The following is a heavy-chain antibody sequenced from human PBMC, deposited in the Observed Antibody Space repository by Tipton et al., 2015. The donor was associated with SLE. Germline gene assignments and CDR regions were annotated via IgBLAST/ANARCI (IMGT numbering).Heavy chain of an antibody. V-gene: IGHV4-4*01. CDR3: ARGKSSSCCSGGVYVDH. D-gene: IGHD6-13*01. CDR1: GVSISSSDY. J-gene: IGHJ4*02. CDR2: ISHSGNT. Sequence: TLSLTCTVSGVSISSSDYWRWVRQPPGEGLEWIGVISHSGNTTYNPSLRSRVTISVDKSKNQFSLRLNSLTDADTAMYFCARGKSSSCCSGGVYVDHWGQGRLV.